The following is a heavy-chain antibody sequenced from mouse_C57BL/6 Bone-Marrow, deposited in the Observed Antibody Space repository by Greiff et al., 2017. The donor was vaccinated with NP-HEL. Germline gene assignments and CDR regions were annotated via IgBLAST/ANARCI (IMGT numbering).Heavy chain of an antibody. V-gene: IGHV1-64*01. D-gene: IGHD2-3*01. Sequence: QVQLQQSGAELVKPGASVKLSCKASGYTFTSYWMHWVKQRPGQGLEWIGMIHPNSGSTNYNEKFKSKATLTVDKSSSTAYMQLSSLTSEDSAVYYCGYDGYYSYAMDYWGQGTSVTVSS. J-gene: IGHJ4*01. CDR2: IHPNSGST. CDR3: GYDGYYSYAMDY. CDR1: GYTFTSYW.